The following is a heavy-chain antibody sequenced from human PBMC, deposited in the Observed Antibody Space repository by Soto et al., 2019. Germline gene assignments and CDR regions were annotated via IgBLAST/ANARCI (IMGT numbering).Heavy chain of an antibody. CDR1: GFTFSTYA. Sequence: GVSLRLSCAASGFTFSTYAMSWVRQAPGKGLEWVSAISGSGGSTYYADSVKGRFTISRDNSKNTLYLQMNSLRADDTAVYYCTRALRSGWYYLDYWGLGTLVTVS. V-gene: IGHV3-23*01. D-gene: IGHD6-19*01. CDR2: ISGSGGST. CDR3: TRALRSGWYYLDY. J-gene: IGHJ4*02.